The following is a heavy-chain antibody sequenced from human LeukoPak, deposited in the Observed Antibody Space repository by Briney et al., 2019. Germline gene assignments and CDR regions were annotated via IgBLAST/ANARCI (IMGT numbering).Heavy chain of an antibody. Sequence: PGGSLRLSCTASGFTLSSYAVSWVRQAPGKGLEWVSLISGNAGSTYYADSVKGRFTISRDNSKNTLYLQMNSLRAEDTAVYYCAKGAVTVRWYYGMDVWGQGTTVTVSS. J-gene: IGHJ6*02. V-gene: IGHV3-23*01. CDR1: GFTLSSYA. CDR2: ISGNAGST. CDR3: AKGAVTVRWYYGMDV. D-gene: IGHD4-11*01.